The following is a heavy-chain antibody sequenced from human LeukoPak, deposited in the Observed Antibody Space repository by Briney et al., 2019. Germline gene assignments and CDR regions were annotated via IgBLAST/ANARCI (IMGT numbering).Heavy chain of an antibody. D-gene: IGHD3-10*02. CDR2: ISSSGSTI. V-gene: IGHV3-48*03. Sequence: GGSLRLSCAASGSTFSSYEMNWVRQAPGKGLEWVSYISSSGSTIYYADSVKGRFTISRDNTKNSLYLQMNSLRAEDTAVYYCAELGITMIGGVWGKGTTVTISS. CDR3: AELGITMIGGV. J-gene: IGHJ6*04. CDR1: GSTFSSYE.